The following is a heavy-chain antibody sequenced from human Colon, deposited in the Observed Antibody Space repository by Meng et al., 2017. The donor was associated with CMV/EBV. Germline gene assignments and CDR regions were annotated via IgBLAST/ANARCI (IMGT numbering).Heavy chain of an antibody. Sequence: SETLSLTCTVSGGSMRSYYWSWIRQPPGKGLEWIGNIYYNGATNYNPSLKSRVIILIDTSNNQLSLKVGSVTAADTAVYYCARGNRATGGNFDYWGQGTLVTVSS. CDR2: IYYNGAT. V-gene: IGHV4-59*01. CDR1: GGSMRSYY. CDR3: ARGNRATGGNFDY. J-gene: IGHJ4*02. D-gene: IGHD2-8*02.